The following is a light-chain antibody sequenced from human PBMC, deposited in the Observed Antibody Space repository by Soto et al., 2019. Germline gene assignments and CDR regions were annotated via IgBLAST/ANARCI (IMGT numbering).Light chain of an antibody. Sequence: VLTQSPATLSLSPGERATLSCRASLNVNSYLAWYQQKPGQAPRLLKYDASNRAAGIPARFSGSGSGTEFTLTISSLQSEDFAVYYCQQYIRWPLTFGGGTKVDIK. CDR2: DAS. CDR1: LNVNSY. CDR3: QQYIRWPLT. V-gene: IGKV3-11*01. J-gene: IGKJ4*01.